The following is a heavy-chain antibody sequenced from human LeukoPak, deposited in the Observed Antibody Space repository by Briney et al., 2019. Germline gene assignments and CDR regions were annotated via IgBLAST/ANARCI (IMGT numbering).Heavy chain of an antibody. Sequence: SETLSLTCTVAGGSISSYYWTWIRQPPGKGLEWIGYIYHSGSTNYNPSHKSRVTISLDTSKSQLSQKLSSVTAADTAMYYCARDTGYSNGSFDYSGQGNLVTVSS. CDR3: ARDTGYSNGSFDY. V-gene: IGHV4-59*01. CDR2: IYHSGST. J-gene: IGHJ4*02. D-gene: IGHD6-19*01. CDR1: GGSISSYY.